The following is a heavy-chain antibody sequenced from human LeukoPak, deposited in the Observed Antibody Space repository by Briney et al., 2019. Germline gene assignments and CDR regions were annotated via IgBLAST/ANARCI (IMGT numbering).Heavy chain of an antibody. J-gene: IGHJ5*02. D-gene: IGHD3-22*01. CDR2: FDPEDGET. CDR1: GYTFTSNY. Sequence: ASVKVSCKASGYTFTSNYIHWVRQAPGKGLEWMGGFDPEDGETIYAQKFQGRVTMTEDTSTDTAYMELSSLRSEDTAVYYCATWVYYYDSSGGWFDPWGQGTLSPSPQ. V-gene: IGHV1-24*01. CDR3: ATWVYYYDSSGGWFDP.